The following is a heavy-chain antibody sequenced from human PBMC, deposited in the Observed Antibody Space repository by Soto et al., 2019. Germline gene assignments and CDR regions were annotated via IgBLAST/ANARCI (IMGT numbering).Heavy chain of an antibody. J-gene: IGHJ4*02. V-gene: IGHV1-18*01. CDR2: IATFNGSP. Sequence: QVQLVQSGAEVKRPGASVKVSCKASGYTFTMFGISWVRQAPGQGLEWMGWIATFNGSPTYSQKFQDRLTMTTDTSTNTGYMELRSLRSDDTAVYFCARRSDYGDYWGQGSQVTVAS. D-gene: IGHD3-10*01. CDR1: GYTFTMFG. CDR3: ARRSDYGDY.